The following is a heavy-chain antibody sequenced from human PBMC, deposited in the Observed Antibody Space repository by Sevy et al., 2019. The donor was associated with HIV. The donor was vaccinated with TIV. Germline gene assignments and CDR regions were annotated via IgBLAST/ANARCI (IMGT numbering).Heavy chain of an antibody. Sequence: GGSLRLSCAASGFTFSTYTMNWVRQAPGKGLEWVSAISGSGGSTYYADSVKGRFTISRDKSKNTLYLQMNNLRAEDTAVYYCAKGDSTIYGMDVWGQGTTVTVSS. J-gene: IGHJ6*02. CDR3: AKGDSTIYGMDV. D-gene: IGHD6-13*01. CDR1: GFTFSTYT. CDR2: ISGSGGST. V-gene: IGHV3-23*01.